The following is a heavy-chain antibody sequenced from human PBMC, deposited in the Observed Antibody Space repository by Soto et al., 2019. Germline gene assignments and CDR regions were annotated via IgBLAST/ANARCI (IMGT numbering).Heavy chain of an antibody. Sequence: EVELVESGGVLVKPGGSLRLSCGASGFAFTNAWMTWVRQAPGKALEWVGRIRSQIDGGTTDYAAPVKGRFTISRDDSKNTLYLQMNSLKTEDTAVYYCTTVAYGEYVSDYWGQGTLVTVSS. CDR1: GFAFTNAW. J-gene: IGHJ4*02. D-gene: IGHD4-17*01. CDR2: IRSQIDGGTT. V-gene: IGHV3-15*01. CDR3: TTVAYGEYVSDY.